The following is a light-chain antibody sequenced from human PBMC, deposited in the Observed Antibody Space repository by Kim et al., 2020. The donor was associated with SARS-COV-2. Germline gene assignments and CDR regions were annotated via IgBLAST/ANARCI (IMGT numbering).Light chain of an antibody. Sequence: DIQMTQSPSTLSASVGDRVTITCRASETISSWLAWYRQKPGKAPKLLIYKASHLQSGVPLRFSGSGSETEFTLTISSLQADDSATYYCKQYYRFSHTFGQGTKLEI. J-gene: IGKJ2*01. V-gene: IGKV1-5*03. CDR3: KQYYRFSHT. CDR1: ETISSW. CDR2: KAS.